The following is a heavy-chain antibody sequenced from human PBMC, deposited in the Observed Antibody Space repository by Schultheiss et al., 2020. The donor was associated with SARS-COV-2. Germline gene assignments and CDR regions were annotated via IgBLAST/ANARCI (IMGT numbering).Heavy chain of an antibody. CDR1: GYTFTSYD. D-gene: IGHD5-24*01. CDR3: ARLGRRDGYNPCDY. V-gene: IGHV1-8*01. CDR2: MNPNRGNT. J-gene: IGHJ4*02. Sequence: ASVKVSCKASGYTFTSYDINWVRQATGQGLEWMGWMNPNRGNTGYAQKFQGRVTMTRNTSITTAYMELSSLRSEDTAVYYCARLGRRDGYNPCDYWGQGTLVTVSS.